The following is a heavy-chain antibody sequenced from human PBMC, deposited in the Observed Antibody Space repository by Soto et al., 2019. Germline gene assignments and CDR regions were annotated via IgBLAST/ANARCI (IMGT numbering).Heavy chain of an antibody. CDR3: ARGIAVAADDY. V-gene: IGHV3-48*01. J-gene: IGHJ4*02. CDR2: ISSSSSTI. Sequence: VQLVESGGGLVQPGGSLRLSCAASGFTFSSYSMNWVRQAPGKGLEWVSYISSSSSTIYYADSVKGRFTISRDNAKNSLYLQMNSLRAEDTAVYYCARGIAVAADDYWGQGTLVTVSS. D-gene: IGHD6-19*01. CDR1: GFTFSSYS.